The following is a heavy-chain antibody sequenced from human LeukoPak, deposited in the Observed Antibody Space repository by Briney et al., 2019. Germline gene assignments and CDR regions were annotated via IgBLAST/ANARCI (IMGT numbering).Heavy chain of an antibody. CDR1: GGTFSSYA. J-gene: IGHJ4*02. CDR3: ARDDAKWELLDY. V-gene: IGHV1-69*05. D-gene: IGHD1-26*01. CDR2: IIPIFGTA. Sequence: GASVKVSCKASGGTFSSYAISWVRQAPGQGLEWMGGIIPIFGTANYAQKFQGRVTITTDESTSTAYMELSSLRSEDTAVYYCARDDAKWELLDYWGQGTLVTVSS.